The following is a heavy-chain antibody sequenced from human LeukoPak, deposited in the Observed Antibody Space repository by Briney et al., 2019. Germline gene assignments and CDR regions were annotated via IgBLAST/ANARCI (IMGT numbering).Heavy chain of an antibody. CDR1: GFTFSSYW. Sequence: GGSLRLSCAASGFTFSSYWMSWVRQAPGKGLEWVANIKQDGREKYYVDSVKGRFTISRDNAKNSLYLQMNSLRAEDTAVYYCARGAIAARPVPLYYYYYYMDVWGKGTTVTVSS. D-gene: IGHD6-6*01. J-gene: IGHJ6*03. V-gene: IGHV3-7*01. CDR2: IKQDGREK. CDR3: ARGAIAARPVPLYYYYYYMDV.